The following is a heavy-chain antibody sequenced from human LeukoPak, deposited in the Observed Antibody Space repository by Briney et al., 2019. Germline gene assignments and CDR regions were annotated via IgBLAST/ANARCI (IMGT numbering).Heavy chain of an antibody. CDR1: GGSFSGYY. CDR2: INHSGST. Sequence: SETLSLTCAVYGGSFSGYYWSWIRQPPGKGLEWIGEINHSGSTNYNPSLKSRVIISVDTSKNQFSLKLSSVTAADTAVYYCARAYYDILTGYRYGMDVWGQGTTVTVSS. V-gene: IGHV4-34*01. J-gene: IGHJ6*02. D-gene: IGHD3-9*01. CDR3: ARAYYDILTGYRYGMDV.